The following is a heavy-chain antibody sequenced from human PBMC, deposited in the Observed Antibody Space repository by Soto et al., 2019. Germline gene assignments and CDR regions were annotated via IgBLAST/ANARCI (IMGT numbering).Heavy chain of an antibody. J-gene: IGHJ5*02. V-gene: IGHV4-59*01. Sequence: SETLSLTCTVSGGSISSYYWSWIRQPPGKGLEWIGYIYYSGSTNYNPSLKSRVTISVDTSKNQFSLKLSSVTAADTAVYYCAMGMAAADHNWFDPWGQGTLVTVSS. CDR2: IYYSGST. CDR1: GGSISSYY. CDR3: AMGMAAADHNWFDP. D-gene: IGHD6-25*01.